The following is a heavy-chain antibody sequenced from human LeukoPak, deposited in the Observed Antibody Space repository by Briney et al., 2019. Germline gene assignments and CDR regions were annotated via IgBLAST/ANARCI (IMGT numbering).Heavy chain of an antibody. CDR1: GFTFSSYS. CDR3: ARDAKPDSSGWGDGMDV. J-gene: IGHJ6*02. D-gene: IGHD6-25*01. V-gene: IGHV3-21*01. CDR2: ISSSSSYI. Sequence: GGSLRLSCAASGFTFSSYSMNWVRQAPGKGLEWASSISSSSSYIYYADSVKGRFTISRDNAKNSLYLQMNSLRAEDTAVYYCARDAKPDSSGWGDGMDVWGQGTTVTVSS.